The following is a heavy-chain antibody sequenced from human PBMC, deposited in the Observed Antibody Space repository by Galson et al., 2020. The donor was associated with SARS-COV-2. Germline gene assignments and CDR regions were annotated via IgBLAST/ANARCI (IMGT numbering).Heavy chain of an antibody. Sequence: GGSLRLSCAASGFTFSDYYMSWIRPAPGKGLEWVSYISSSGSTIYYADSVKGRFTISRDNAKNSLYLQMNSLRAEDTAVYYCARAAPNFYDSNDYWGQGTLVTVSS. J-gene: IGHJ4*02. V-gene: IGHV3-11*01. D-gene: IGHD3-22*01. CDR1: GFTFSDYY. CDR2: ISSSGSTI. CDR3: ARAAPNFYDSNDY.